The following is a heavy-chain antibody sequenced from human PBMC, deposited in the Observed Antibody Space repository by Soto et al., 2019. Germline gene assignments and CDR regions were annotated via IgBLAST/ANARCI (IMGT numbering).Heavy chain of an antibody. CDR3: ARGMTPPGAPAWYYFDS. CDR2: FSLSGTT. Sequence: NPSETLSLTCTVSGASITGSSYWSWIRQPAGKGLEWIGRFSLSGTTSYNPSLRSRVTMSADVSENQFSLRLTSVTAADTALYYCARGMTPPGAPAWYYFDSWGQGTLVTVSS. CDR1: GASITGSSY. J-gene: IGHJ4*02. D-gene: IGHD2-8*02. V-gene: IGHV4-4*07.